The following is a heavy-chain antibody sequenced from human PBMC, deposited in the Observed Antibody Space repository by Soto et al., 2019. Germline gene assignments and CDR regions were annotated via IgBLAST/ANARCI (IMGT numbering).Heavy chain of an antibody. V-gene: IGHV4-39*01. Sequence: SETLSLTCTVSGGSIISSSYYWGWIRQPPGKGLEWIGSIYYSGSTYYNPSLKSRVTISVDTSKNQFSLKLSSVTAADTAVYYCARRGEDYYYYGMDVWGQGTTVTVSS. J-gene: IGHJ6*02. CDR1: GGSIISSSYY. CDR3: ARRGEDYYYYGMDV. CDR2: IYYSGST.